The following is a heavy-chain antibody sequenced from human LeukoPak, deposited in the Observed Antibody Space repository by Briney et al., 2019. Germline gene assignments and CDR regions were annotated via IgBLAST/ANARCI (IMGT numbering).Heavy chain of an antibody. V-gene: IGHV4-61*02. CDR1: GGSFTCGSYY. D-gene: IGHD2-2*01. CDR3: ARGPAAIMDV. CDR2: IYTSGST. Sequence: SETLSLTCSVSGGSFTCGSYYWSWIRQPAGKGLEWSGRIYTSGSTNYNPSLKSRVTISVDTSKDQFSLKLSSVTAADTAVYYCARGPAAIMDVWGKGTTVTVSS. J-gene: IGHJ6*03.